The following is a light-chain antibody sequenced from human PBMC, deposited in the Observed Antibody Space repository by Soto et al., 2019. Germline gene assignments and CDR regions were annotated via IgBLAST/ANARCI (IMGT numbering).Light chain of an antibody. CDR1: QSVRSSY. J-gene: IGKJ3*01. CDR3: QQYGSSPSFT. CDR2: GAS. Sequence: EIVLTQSPGTLSLSPGERATLSCRASQSVRSSYLAWYQQKPGQAPRLLIYGASGRATGIPDRFSGSGSGTDFTLTISRLEPEDFAVYYCQQYGSSPSFTFGHGTKVDIK. V-gene: IGKV3-20*01.